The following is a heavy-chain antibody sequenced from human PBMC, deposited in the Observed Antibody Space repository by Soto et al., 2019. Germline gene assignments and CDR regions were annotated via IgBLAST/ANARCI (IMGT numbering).Heavy chain of an antibody. CDR2: ISSSGSTI. CDR3: ARQWYSSSWWTPGY. Sequence: GGSLRLSCAASGFTFSDYYMSWIRQAPGKGLEWVSYISSSGSTIYYADSVKGRFTISRDNAKNSLYLQMNSLRAEDTAVYYCARQWYSSSWWTPGYWGQGTLVTVSS. D-gene: IGHD6-13*01. V-gene: IGHV3-11*01. J-gene: IGHJ4*02. CDR1: GFTFSDYY.